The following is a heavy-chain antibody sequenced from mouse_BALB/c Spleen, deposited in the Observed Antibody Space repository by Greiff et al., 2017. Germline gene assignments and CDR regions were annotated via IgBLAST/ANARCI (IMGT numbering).Heavy chain of an antibody. J-gene: IGHJ2*01. Sequence: LQQPGSELVRPGASVKLSCKASGYTFTSYWMHWVKQRPGQGLEWIGNIYPGSGSTNYDEKFKSKATLTVDTSSSTAYMQLSSLTSEDSAVYYCHITPYFDYWGQGTTLTVSS. D-gene: IGHD1-2*01. CDR1: GYTFTSYW. V-gene: IGHV1S22*01. CDR2: IYPGSGST. CDR3: HITPYFDY.